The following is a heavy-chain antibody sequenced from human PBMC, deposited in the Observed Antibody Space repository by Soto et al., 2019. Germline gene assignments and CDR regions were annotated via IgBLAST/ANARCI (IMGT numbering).Heavy chain of an antibody. CDR2: MNPYSGDT. CDR3: AGGSPGPMDQ. V-gene: IGHV1-8*02. J-gene: IGHJ4*02. CDR1: GYTFTNFH. Sequence: QVQLVQSGAEVRKPGASVKVSCKASGYTFTNFHFNWVRQATGQGLEWIGWMNPYSGDTGYAQNFQGRVTMTRDTSINTAYMEKTRLTSDDTAVYYCAGGSPGPMDQWGQGTPVTVSS. D-gene: IGHD2-8*01.